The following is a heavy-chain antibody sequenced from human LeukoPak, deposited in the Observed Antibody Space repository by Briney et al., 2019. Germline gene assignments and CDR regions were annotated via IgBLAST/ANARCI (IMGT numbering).Heavy chain of an antibody. V-gene: IGHV4-61*02. Sequence: SRTLSLTCTVSGGSLSSGSYYWSWIRQPAGKGLEWIGRIYTSGGTNYNPSLKSRVTISVDTSKNQFSLKLSSVTAADTAVYYCARGRYYDSSGYYYWGQGTLVTVSS. CDR3: ARGRYYDSSGYYY. D-gene: IGHD3-22*01. CDR2: IYTSGGT. CDR1: GGSLSSGSYY. J-gene: IGHJ4*02.